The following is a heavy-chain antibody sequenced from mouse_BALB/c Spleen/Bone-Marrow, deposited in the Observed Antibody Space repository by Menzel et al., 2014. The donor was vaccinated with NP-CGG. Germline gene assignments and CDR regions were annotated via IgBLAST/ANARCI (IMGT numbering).Heavy chain of an antibody. V-gene: IGHV10-3*03. CDR2: IRSKSNDYAT. CDR1: GFTFNTYG. J-gene: IGHJ4*01. D-gene: IGHD2-4*01. CDR3: VRDSDYRCYSMDY. Sequence: EVKLVESGGGLVQPKGSLKLSCAASGFTFNTYGMHWVCQAPGKGLEWIARIRSKSNDYATYYADSVKDRFIISRDDSQRKLYQQMNNLKTEDTAMYYCVRDSDYRCYSMDYWGQGTPVTVSS.